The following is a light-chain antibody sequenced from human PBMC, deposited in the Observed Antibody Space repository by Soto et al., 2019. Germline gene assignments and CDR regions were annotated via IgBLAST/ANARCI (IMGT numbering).Light chain of an antibody. CDR2: EVS. J-gene: IGLJ1*01. Sequence: QSVLTQPPSASGSPGQSVTISCTGTSSDVGGYNYVSWYQQHPGKAPKLMIYEVSKRPSGVPDRFSGSKSGNTASLTVSGLQAEDEAHYYCGSWDSSLTYVFGTGTKVTVL. CDR3: GSWDSSLTYV. V-gene: IGLV2-8*01. CDR1: SSDVGGYNY.